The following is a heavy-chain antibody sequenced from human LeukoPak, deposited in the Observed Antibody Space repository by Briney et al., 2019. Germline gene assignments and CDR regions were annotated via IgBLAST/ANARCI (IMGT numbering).Heavy chain of an antibody. V-gene: IGHV1-18*01. Sequence: ASVKVSCKASGYTFSSYGINWVRQAPGQGLEWMGWISAYNGNTNYAQKFQGRVTMTRDTSISTAYMELSRLRSDDTAVYYCAEGIAAAGPLDYWGQGTLVTVSS. CDR2: ISAYNGNT. CDR3: AEGIAAAGPLDY. J-gene: IGHJ4*02. D-gene: IGHD6-13*01. CDR1: GYTFSSYG.